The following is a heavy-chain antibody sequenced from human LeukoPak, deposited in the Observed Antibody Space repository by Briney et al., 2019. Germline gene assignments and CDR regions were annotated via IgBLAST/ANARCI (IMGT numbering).Heavy chain of an antibody. J-gene: IGHJ6*02. Sequence: PGGSLRLSCAASGFTFSSYAMSWVRQAPGKGLEWVANIKQDGSEKYYVDSVKGRFTISRDNAKNSLYLQMNSLRAEDTAVYYCARYYYGSGFLPHYGMDVWGQGTTVTISS. CDR3: ARYYYGSGFLPHYGMDV. CDR1: GFTFSSYA. V-gene: IGHV3-7*01. D-gene: IGHD3-10*01. CDR2: IKQDGSEK.